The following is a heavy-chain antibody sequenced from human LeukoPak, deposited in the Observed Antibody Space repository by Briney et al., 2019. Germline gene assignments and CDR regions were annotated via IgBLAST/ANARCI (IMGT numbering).Heavy chain of an antibody. J-gene: IGHJ5*02. CDR2: ISSSSSYT. Sequence: PGGSLRLSCAASGFTFSDYYMSWIRQAPGKGLEWVSYISSSSSYTNYADSVKGRFTISRDNAKNSLYLQMNSLRAEDTAVYYCARSDQPGGDYCSSTSCYLGWFDPWGQGTLVTVSS. CDR3: ARSDQPGGDYCSSTSCYLGWFDP. V-gene: IGHV3-11*03. CDR1: GFTFSDYY. D-gene: IGHD2-2*01.